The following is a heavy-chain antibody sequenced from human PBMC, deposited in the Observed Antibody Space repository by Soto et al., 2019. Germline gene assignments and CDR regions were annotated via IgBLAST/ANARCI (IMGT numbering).Heavy chain of an antibody. CDR1: GFTFSSYG. J-gene: IGHJ4*02. CDR2: IWYDGSNK. V-gene: IGHV3-33*01. D-gene: IGHD3-16*02. Sequence: GSLRLSCAASGFTFSSYGMHWVRQAPGKGLEWVAVIWYDGSNKYYADSVKGRFTISRDNSKITLYLQMNSLRAEDTAVYYCARAMITFGGVIASDYWGQGTLVTVSS. CDR3: ARAMITFGGVIASDY.